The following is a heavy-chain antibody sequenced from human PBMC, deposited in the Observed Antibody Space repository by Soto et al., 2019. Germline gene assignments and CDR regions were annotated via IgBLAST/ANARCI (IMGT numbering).Heavy chain of an antibody. V-gene: IGHV3-48*03. CDR1: GFTFSSYE. CDR3: ARVENYYYYYGTDV. Sequence: EVQLVESGGGLVQPGGSLRLSCAASGFTFSSYEMNWVRQAPGKGLEWVSYISSSGSTIYYADSVKGRFTISRDNAKNSLYLQMNSLRAEDTAVYYCARVENYYYYYGTDVWGQGTTVTVSS. CDR2: ISSSGSTI. J-gene: IGHJ6*02.